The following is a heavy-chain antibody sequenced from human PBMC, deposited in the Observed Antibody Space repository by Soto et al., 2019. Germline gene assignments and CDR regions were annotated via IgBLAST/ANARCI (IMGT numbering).Heavy chain of an antibody. D-gene: IGHD3-16*02. Sequence: SETLSLTCTVSGVTVSSDAYYWSWIRQHPGKGLEWIGNIYHTGSTYYSPSLKSRVVISLDTSNNQFSLTLTSVTAADTAVYYRSTYRFSANKWSKFVYGGPGTLVTVSS. CDR2: IYHTGST. CDR1: GVTVSSDAYY. J-gene: IGHJ4*01. V-gene: IGHV4-31*03. CDR3: STYRFSANKWSKFVY.